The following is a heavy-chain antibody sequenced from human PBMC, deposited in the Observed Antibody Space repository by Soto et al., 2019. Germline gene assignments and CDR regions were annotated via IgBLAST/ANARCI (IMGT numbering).Heavy chain of an antibody. Sequence: EVQLVESGGGLVQPGGSLRLSCAASGFTFSEYAMSWVRQAPGKGLEWLSLISGTGVPTLYAGSVKGRFSVSRDNSKNTLFLEMNDLRVDDTATYYCAKSFCSSSSCFFLGVDPCGPGTLVTVSS. CDR1: GFTFSEYA. CDR3: AKSFCSSSSCFFLGVDP. CDR2: ISGTGVPT. V-gene: IGHV3-23*04. D-gene: IGHD2-2*01. J-gene: IGHJ5*02.